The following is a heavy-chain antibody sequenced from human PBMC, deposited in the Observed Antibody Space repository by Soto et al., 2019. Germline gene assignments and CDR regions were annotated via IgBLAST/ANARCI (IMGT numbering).Heavy chain of an antibody. V-gene: IGHV3-30*18. CDR2: ISYDGSNK. Sequence: QVQLVESGGGVVQPGRSLRLSCAASGFTFSSYGMHWVRQAPGKGLEWVAVISYDGSNKYYADSVKGRFTISRDNSKNTLYLQMNSLRAEDTAVYYCAKLTWVAHDAFDIWGQGTMVTVSS. CDR1: GFTFSSYG. D-gene: IGHD2-15*01. CDR3: AKLTWVAHDAFDI. J-gene: IGHJ3*02.